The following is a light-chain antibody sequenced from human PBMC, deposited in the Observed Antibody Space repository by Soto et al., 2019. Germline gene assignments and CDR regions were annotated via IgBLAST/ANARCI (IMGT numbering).Light chain of an antibody. CDR2: DAS. V-gene: IGKV3-20*01. CDR1: QSLNRRY. Sequence: EILLTQSPGTLSLSPGERATLSCRASQSLNRRYLAWYQQKPGQAPRLLIYDASRRATDIPDRFSGSGSGTDFTLTSSRLEPEDFAVYYCQQYGSSPITFGQGTRLEIK. J-gene: IGKJ5*01. CDR3: QQYGSSPIT.